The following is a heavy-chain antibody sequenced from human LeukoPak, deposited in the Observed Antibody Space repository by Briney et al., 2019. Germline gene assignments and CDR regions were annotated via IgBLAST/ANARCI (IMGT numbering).Heavy chain of an antibody. CDR2: IKPNSGGT. D-gene: IGHD3-22*01. V-gene: IGHV1-2*06. J-gene: IGHJ3*02. Sequence: ASVKVSCKASGYTFTDYYMHWVRQAPGQGLEWMGRIKPNSGGTNYGQKLQGRDTMTRDTSISIAYMELSNLRSDDTAVYYCARAGVWDSSDTSGYHNGAFDIWGQGTMVTVSS. CDR1: GYTFTDYY. CDR3: ARAGVWDSSDTSGYHNGAFDI.